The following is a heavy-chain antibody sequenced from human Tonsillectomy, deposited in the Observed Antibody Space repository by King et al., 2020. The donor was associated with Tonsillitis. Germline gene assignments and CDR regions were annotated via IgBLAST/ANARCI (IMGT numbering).Heavy chain of an antibody. D-gene: IGHD3-10*01. CDR1: GFTFSRYP. V-gene: IGHV3-30-3*01. J-gene: IGHJ6*02. Sequence: QLVQSGGGVVPPGRSLALSCAASGFTFSRYPIHWVRQAPGKGPEWVAVISFDGSNKYYADSVKGRFTVSRDNSKNTLFLQMNTLRAEDTAVYYCARDDYGSGSLYGVDVWGQGTTVTVSS. CDR3: ARDDYGSGSLYGVDV. CDR2: ISFDGSNK.